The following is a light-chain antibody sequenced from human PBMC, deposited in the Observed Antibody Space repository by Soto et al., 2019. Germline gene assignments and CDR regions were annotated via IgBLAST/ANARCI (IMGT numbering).Light chain of an antibody. CDR2: GGS. CDR1: QSIRSSS. Sequence: EIVLTQAPGTLSLSPVERATLSCSSSQSIRSSSLAWYQQKPGQAPRLLIYGGSSRATGIPDRFSGGGSGTDFSLTISRLETEDFSVYYCHQYGSSPLTFGGGTKVDIK. CDR3: HQYGSSPLT. J-gene: IGKJ4*01. V-gene: IGKV3-20*01.